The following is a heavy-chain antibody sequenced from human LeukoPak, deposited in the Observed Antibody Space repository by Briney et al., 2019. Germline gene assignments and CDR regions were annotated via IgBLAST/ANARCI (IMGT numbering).Heavy chain of an antibody. CDR3: ATDCGLGYCTNGVYHNWFDP. J-gene: IGHJ5*02. CDR1: GYTLTELS. D-gene: IGHD2-8*01. CDR2: FDPEDGET. V-gene: IGHV1-24*01. Sequence: AASVKVSCKVSGYTLTELSMHWVRQAPGKGLEWMGGFDPEDGETIYAQKFQGGVTMTEDTSTDTAYMELSSLRSEDTAVYYCATDCGLGYCTNGVYHNWFDPWGQGTLVTVSS.